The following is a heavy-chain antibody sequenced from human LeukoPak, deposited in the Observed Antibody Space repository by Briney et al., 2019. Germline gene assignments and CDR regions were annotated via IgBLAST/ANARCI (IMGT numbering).Heavy chain of an antibody. Sequence: GGSLRLSCAASGFTFSSYWMHWVRQAPVKGLVWVSRINSDGSSTSYADSVKGRFTISRDNAKNTLYLQMNSLRAEDTAVYYCARDPLNYYYYGMDVWGQGTTVTVSS. CDR2: INSDGSST. CDR3: ARDPLNYYYYGMDV. V-gene: IGHV3-74*01. CDR1: GFTFSSYW. J-gene: IGHJ6*02.